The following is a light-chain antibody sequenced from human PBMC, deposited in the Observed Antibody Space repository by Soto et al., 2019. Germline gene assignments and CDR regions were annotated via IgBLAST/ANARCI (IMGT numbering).Light chain of an antibody. CDR3: QQYGSSPLT. J-gene: IGKJ4*01. CDR1: QSCSSY. Sequence: EIVLTQSPGTLSLSPGERATLSCRASQSCSSYLAWYQQKPGQAPRLLMYGASSRATGTPDRFSGSGSGTDFTLTISRXEPEDFAVYYCQQYGSSPLTFGGGTKVDIK. V-gene: IGKV3-20*01. CDR2: GAS.